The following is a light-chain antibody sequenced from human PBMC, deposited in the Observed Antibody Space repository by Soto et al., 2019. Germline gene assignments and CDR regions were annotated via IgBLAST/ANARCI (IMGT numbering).Light chain of an antibody. CDR1: QTVTTY. V-gene: IGKV3-11*01. Sequence: EIVLTQSPATLSLSPGERATLSCRASQTVTTYLAWYQHKLGQAPRLLIYDASNRATGVPARFSGSGSGTAFTLTISSLEPEDSAVYYCQQRYGWPSFGQGTKLEIK. CDR3: QQRYGWPS. CDR2: DAS. J-gene: IGKJ2*01.